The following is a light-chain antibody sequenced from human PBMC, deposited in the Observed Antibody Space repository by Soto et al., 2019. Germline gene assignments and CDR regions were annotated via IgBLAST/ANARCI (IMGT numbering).Light chain of an antibody. V-gene: IGKV1-5*01. CDR2: DAS. J-gene: IGKJ1*01. CDR3: QQYTSYLWT. CDR1: QSISSW. Sequence: DIQMTQSPSTLSASVGDRVTITCRASQSISSWLAWYQQKPGKAPKLLIYDASSLESGVPSRFSGSGSVTEFTLTISSLQPDDFATYYCQQYTSYLWTFGQGTKVESK.